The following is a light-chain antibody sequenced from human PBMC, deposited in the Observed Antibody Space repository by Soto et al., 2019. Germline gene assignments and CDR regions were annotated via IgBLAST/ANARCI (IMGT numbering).Light chain of an antibody. CDR1: SSNIGENY. Sequence: QSVLTQPPSVSAAPRQRVTISCSGSSSNIGENYINWYQHLPGKAPKLLIYHDDLLSAGVSDRFSGSKSGTSASLAISDLQSEDEADYYCATWDDSLNGHVFGGGTKVTVL. J-gene: IGLJ3*02. V-gene: IGLV1-36*01. CDR3: ATWDDSLNGHV. CDR2: HDD.